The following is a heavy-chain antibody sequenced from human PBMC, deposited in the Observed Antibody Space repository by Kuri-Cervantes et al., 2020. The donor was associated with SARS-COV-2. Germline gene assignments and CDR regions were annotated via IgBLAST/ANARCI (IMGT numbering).Heavy chain of an antibody. J-gene: IGHJ6*03. CDR2: IYYSGST. Sequence: SETLSLTCAVSGYSISSGYYWGWIRQPPGKGLEWIGSIYYSGSTYYNPSLKSRVTISVDTSKNQFSLKLSSVTAADTAVYYCASVKYIDYYYYMDVWGKGTTVTVSS. CDR3: ASVKYIDYYYYMDV. D-gene: IGHD2-15*01. CDR1: GYSISSGYY. V-gene: IGHV4-38-2*01.